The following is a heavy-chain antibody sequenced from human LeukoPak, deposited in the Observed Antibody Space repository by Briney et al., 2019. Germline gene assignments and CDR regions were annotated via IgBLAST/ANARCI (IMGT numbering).Heavy chain of an antibody. CDR2: ISGSGGST. V-gene: IGHV3-23*01. CDR1: GFTFSSYA. J-gene: IGHJ4*02. Sequence: PGGSLRLSCAASGFTFSSYAMSWVRQAPGKGLEWVSAISGSGGSTYYADSVKGRFTISRDNSQNTLYLQMNSLRVEDTAVYYCAKGEIFGVVKLVDYWGQGTLVTVSS. CDR3: AKGEIFGVVKLVDY. D-gene: IGHD3-3*01.